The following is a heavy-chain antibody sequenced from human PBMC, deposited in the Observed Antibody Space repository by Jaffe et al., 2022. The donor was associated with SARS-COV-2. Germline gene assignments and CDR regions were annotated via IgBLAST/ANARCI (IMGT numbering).Heavy chain of an antibody. CDR1: GGSISSGSYY. CDR3: AVVDSSGWTYYDGMGV. CDR2: IYTSGST. V-gene: IGHV4-61*02. J-gene: IGHJ6*02. Sequence: QVQLQESGPGLVKPSQTLSLTCTVSGGSISSGSYYWSWIRQPAGKALEWIGRIYTSGSTDYNPSLKSRVTISLDTSKNQFSLRLSSVTAADTAAYYCAVVDSSGWTYYDGMGVWGQGTTVTVSS. D-gene: IGHD6-19*01.